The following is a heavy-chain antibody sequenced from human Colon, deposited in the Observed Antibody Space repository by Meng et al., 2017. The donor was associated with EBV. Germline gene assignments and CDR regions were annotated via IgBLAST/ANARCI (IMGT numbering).Heavy chain of an antibody. J-gene: IGHJ4*02. V-gene: IGHV4-4*02. D-gene: IGHD1-26*01. CDR3: ARGKQDAWELLAY. Sequence: QGKLREAGPGLVNPSGTLSLTCGVSGVSISSNIRWTWVRQPPGKGLEWIGDIDDSGSTNYNPSLNSRISISLDKSKNHFSLKVNSVTAADTAVYYCARGKQDAWELLAYWGQGALVTVSS. CDR1: GVSISSNIR. CDR2: IDDSGST.